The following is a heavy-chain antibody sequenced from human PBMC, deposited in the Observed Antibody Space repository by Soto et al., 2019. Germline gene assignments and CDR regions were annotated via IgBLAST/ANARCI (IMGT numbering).Heavy chain of an antibody. D-gene: IGHD6-19*01. CDR1: GGTFSSYA. CDR2: IIPIFGTA. V-gene: IGHV1-69*13. CDR3: ARQYSSGPPLSFHPFDP. J-gene: IGHJ5*02. Sequence: SVKVSCKASGGTFSSYAISWVRQAPGQGLEWMGGIIPIFGTANYAQKFQGRVTITADESTSTAYMELSSLRSEDTAVYYCARQYSSGPPLSFHPFDPWGQGTLVTVSS.